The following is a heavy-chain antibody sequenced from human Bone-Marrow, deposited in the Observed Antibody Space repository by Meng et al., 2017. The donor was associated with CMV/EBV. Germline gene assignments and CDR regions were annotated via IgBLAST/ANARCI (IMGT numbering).Heavy chain of an antibody. D-gene: IGHD6-6*01. CDR3: ARDSSSSSYYYYYRMDV. V-gene: IGHV4-38-2*02. Sequence: SETLSLTCTVSGYSISSGFHWGWLRQPPGRGLEWIAIIHHSGTTYYNSSLQSRVTILVDTSKNQFSLKLSSVTAADTAVYYCARDSSSSSYYYYYRMDVWGQGTTVTVSS. J-gene: IGHJ6*02. CDR1: GYSISSGFH. CDR2: IHHSGTT.